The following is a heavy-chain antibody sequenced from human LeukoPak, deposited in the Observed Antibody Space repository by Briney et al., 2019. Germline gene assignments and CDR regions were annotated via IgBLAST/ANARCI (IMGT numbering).Heavy chain of an antibody. CDR2: ISSSGSTI. J-gene: IGHJ6*02. Sequence: GGSLRLSCAASGFTFSSYEMNWVRQAPGKGLEWLSYISSSGSTIYYADSVKGRFTISRDNAKNSLYLQTDSLRAEDTAVYYCARGWIDGMDVWGQGTTVTVSS. CDR1: GFTFSSYE. V-gene: IGHV3-48*03. CDR3: ARGWIDGMDV. D-gene: IGHD5-12*01.